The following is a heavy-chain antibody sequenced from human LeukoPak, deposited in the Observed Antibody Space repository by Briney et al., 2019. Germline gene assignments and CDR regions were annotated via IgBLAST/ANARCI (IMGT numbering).Heavy chain of an antibody. Sequence: ASVKVSCKASVYTFTSYNMHWVRQAPGQGLEWMGIINPSGGSTSYAQKFQGRVTMTREMSTSTVYMELSSLRSEDTAVDYCARGGEPYYYYMDVWGKGTTVTISS. CDR2: INPSGGST. V-gene: IGHV1-46*01. J-gene: IGHJ6*03. CDR3: ARGGEPYYYYMDV. D-gene: IGHD1-26*01. CDR1: VYTFTSYN.